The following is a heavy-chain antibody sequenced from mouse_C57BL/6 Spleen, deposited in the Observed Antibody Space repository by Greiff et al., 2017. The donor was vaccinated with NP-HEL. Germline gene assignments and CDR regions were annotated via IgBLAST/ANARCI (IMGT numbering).Heavy chain of an antibody. CDR3: ASYSSDYAMGY. CDR1: GYTFTSYW. D-gene: IGHD3-2*02. V-gene: IGHV1-50*01. Sequence: QVQLKESGAELVKPGASVKLSCKASGYTFTSYWMHWVKQRPGQGLEWIGEIDPSDSYTNYNQKFKGKATLTVDTPSSTAYMQLSSLTSEDTAVYYCASYSSDYAMGYWGQGTSVTVSS. CDR2: IDPSDSYT. J-gene: IGHJ4*01.